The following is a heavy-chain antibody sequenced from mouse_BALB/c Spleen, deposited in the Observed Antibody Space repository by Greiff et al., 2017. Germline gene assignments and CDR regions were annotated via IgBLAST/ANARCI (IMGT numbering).Heavy chain of an antibody. CDR1: GYSFTGYY. V-gene: IGHV1-26*01. CDR3: ARFLMITTGYFDY. J-gene: IGHJ2*01. Sequence: VQLKESGPDLVKPGASVKISCKASGYSFTGYYMHWVKQSHGKSLEWIGRVNPNNGGTSYNQKFKGKAILTVDKSSSTAYMELRSLTSEDSAVYYCARFLMITTGYFDYWGQGTTLTVSS. CDR2: VNPNNGGT. D-gene: IGHD2-4*01.